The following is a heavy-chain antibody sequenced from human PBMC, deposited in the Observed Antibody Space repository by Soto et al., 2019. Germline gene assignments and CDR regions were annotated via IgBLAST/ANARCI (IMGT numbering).Heavy chain of an antibody. Sequence: ASLKRSRKAAGYGFTGDPVHCGRQNPGQRLEWMGWINAGNGNTKYSQKFQGRVTITRDTSASTAYMELSSLRSEDTAVYYCAKGFSGGDAAGLAPWGQGSLVTVSS. CDR3: AKGFSGGDAAGLAP. J-gene: IGHJ5*02. CDR2: INAGNGNT. V-gene: IGHV1-3*01. CDR1: GYGFTGDP. D-gene: IGHD2-21*02.